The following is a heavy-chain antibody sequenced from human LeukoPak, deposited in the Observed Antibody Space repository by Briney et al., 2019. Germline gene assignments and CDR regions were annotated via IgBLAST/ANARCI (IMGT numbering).Heavy chain of an antibody. CDR3: ARDWHPDTYYYDSSGYYYED. CDR1: GYTFTSYV. J-gene: IGHJ4*02. CDR2: ISAYNGNT. D-gene: IGHD3-22*01. V-gene: IGHV1-18*01. Sequence: AAVKVSCKASGYTFTSYVISGVRQAPGQGLEWMGWISAYNGNTNYAQKLQGRVTMTTDTSTSTAYMELRRLRSDDTAVYCCARDWHPDTYYYDSSGYYYEDWGQGPVVTVSS.